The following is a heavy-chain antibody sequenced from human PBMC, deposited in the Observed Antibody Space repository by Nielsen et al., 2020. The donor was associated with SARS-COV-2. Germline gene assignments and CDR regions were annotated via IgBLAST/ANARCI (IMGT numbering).Heavy chain of an antibody. D-gene: IGHD2-2*01. CDR1: GFTFSDYY. CDR2: ISSSGSTI. CDR3: AREVPAATIFDY. V-gene: IGHV3-11*01. J-gene: IGHJ4*02. Sequence: GGSLRLSCAASGFTFSDYYMSWIRQAPGKGLEWVSYISSSGSTIYYADSVKGRFTISRDNAKSSLYLQMNSLRAEDTAVYYCAREVPAATIFDYWGQGTLVTVSS.